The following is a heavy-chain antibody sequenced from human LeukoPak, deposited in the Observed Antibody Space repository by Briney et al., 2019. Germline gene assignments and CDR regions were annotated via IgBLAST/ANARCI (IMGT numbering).Heavy chain of an antibody. CDR3: AKAGKSIVGATSYFDY. D-gene: IGHD1-26*01. CDR2: ISPSADIT. J-gene: IGHJ4*02. Sequence: GGSLRLSCAASGFTFSRHGMNWVRQAPGKGLEWISGISPSADITYYADSVKGRFTISRDNSKNTLYLQMNSLRAEDTAVYYCAKAGKSIVGATSYFDYWGQGTLVTVSS. CDR1: GFTFSRHG. V-gene: IGHV3-23*01.